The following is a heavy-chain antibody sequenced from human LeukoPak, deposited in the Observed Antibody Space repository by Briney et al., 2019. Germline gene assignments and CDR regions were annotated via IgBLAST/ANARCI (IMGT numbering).Heavy chain of an antibody. J-gene: IGHJ4*02. CDR1: GFTFSSYG. Sequence: PGRSLRLSCAASGFTFSSYGMHWVRQAPGKGLEWVAVIWYDGSNKYYADSVKGRFTISRDNSKNTLYLQMNSLRAEDTAVYYCAKESYYYDSSGYYPFGYWGQGTLVTVSS. D-gene: IGHD3-22*01. V-gene: IGHV3-33*06. CDR3: AKESYYYDSSGYYPFGY. CDR2: IWYDGSNK.